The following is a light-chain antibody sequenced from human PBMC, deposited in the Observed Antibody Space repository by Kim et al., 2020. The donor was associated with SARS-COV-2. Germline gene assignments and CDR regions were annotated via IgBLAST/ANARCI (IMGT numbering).Light chain of an antibody. Sequence: SLSSGERAPLSCRASQSVSTYLAWYQHKPGQPPRLLIHDASNRASGVPPRFSGGGSGTDFTLTITNLEPEDFAIYYCQQRSNWPPTFGGGTKLEI. CDR1: QSVSTY. CDR2: DAS. CDR3: QQRSNWPPT. J-gene: IGKJ4*01. V-gene: IGKV3-11*01.